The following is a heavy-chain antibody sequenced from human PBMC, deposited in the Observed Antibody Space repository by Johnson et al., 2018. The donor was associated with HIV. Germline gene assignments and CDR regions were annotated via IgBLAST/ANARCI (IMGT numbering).Heavy chain of an antibody. Sequence: QMMLVESGGGLVQPGGSLRLSCAASGFTFSDHYMDWVRQAPGKGLEWVAVISFDENNKVYADSVKGRFTISRDNSKNTLFLHMNSLRTEDTAIYYCAGVGVSGYDLAAFDIWGRGTMVTVSS. V-gene: IGHV3-30-3*01. CDR1: GFTFSDHY. D-gene: IGHD5-12*01. CDR3: AGVGVSGYDLAAFDI. J-gene: IGHJ3*02. CDR2: ISFDENNK.